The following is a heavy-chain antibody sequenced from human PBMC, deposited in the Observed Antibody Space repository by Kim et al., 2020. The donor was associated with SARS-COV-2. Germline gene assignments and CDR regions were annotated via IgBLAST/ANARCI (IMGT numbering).Heavy chain of an antibody. D-gene: IGHD2-15*01. CDR1: GFTFSSYS. Sequence: GGSLRLSCAASGFTFSSYSMNWVRQAPGKGLEWVSSISSSSSYIYYADSVKGRFTISRDNAKNSLYLQMNSLRAEDTAVYYCARDWDCSGGSCYYDYFDYWGQGTLVTVSS. J-gene: IGHJ4*02. V-gene: IGHV3-21*01. CDR2: ISSSSSYI. CDR3: ARDWDCSGGSCYYDYFDY.